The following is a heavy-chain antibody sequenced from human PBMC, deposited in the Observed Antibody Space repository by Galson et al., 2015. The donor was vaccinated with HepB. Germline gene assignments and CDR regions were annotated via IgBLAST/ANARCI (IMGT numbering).Heavy chain of an antibody. Sequence: SLRLSCAASGFTFSSYGMHWVRQAPGKGLEWVAVIWYDGSNKYYADSVKGRFTISRDNSKNTLYLQMNSLRAEDTAVYYCAREQNGGNSVVLDYWGQGTLVTVSS. CDR1: GFTFSSYG. CDR3: AREQNGGNSVVLDY. D-gene: IGHD4-23*01. CDR2: IWYDGSNK. J-gene: IGHJ4*02. V-gene: IGHV3-33*08.